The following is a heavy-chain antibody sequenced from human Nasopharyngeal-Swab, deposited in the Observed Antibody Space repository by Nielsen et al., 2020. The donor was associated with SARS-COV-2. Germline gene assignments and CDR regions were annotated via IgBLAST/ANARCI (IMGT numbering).Heavy chain of an antibody. CDR1: GFTFSSYS. CDR2: ISSSSSYI. Sequence: GGSLRLSCAASGFTFSSYSMNWVRQAPGKGLEWVSSISSSSSYIYYADSVKGRLTISRDNAKNSLYLQMNSLRAEDTAVYYCARDINDFFDYWGQGTLVTVSS. V-gene: IGHV3-21*01. J-gene: IGHJ4*02. CDR3: ARDINDFFDY.